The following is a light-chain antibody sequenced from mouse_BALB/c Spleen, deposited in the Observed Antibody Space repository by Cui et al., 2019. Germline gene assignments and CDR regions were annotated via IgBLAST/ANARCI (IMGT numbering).Light chain of an antibody. Sequence: DIQMTQSPASLSVPVGETVTITCRASENIYSNLAWYQQKQGKSPQLLVYAATNIADGVPSRFSGSGSGTQYSLKINSLQSEDFGSYYCQHFWGTPYTFGGGTKLEIK. CDR1: ENIYSN. CDR3: QHFWGTPYT. V-gene: IGKV12-46*01. CDR2: AAT. J-gene: IGKJ2*01.